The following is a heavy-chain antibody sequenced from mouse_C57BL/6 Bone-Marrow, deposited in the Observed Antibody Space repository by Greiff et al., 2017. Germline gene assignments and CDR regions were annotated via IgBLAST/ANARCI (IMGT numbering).Heavy chain of an antibody. Sequence: QVHVKQSGAELARPGASVKLSCKASGYTFTSYGISWVKQRTGQGLEWIGEIYPRSGNTYYNEKFKGKATLTADKSSSTAYMELRSLTSEDSAVYFCARRGYGNYDAYWGQGTLVTVSA. CDR1: GYTFTSYG. D-gene: IGHD2-1*01. CDR3: ARRGYGNYDAY. CDR2: IYPRSGNT. V-gene: IGHV1-81*01. J-gene: IGHJ3*01.